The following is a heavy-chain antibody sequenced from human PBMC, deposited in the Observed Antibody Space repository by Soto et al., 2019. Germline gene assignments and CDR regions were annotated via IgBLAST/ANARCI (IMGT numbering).Heavy chain of an antibody. CDR2: ISGSGDST. CDR3: ARGPGYYFDY. J-gene: IGHJ4*02. V-gene: IGHV3-23*01. CDR1: GFTFSTYA. Sequence: GGSLRLSCAASGFTFSTYAMNWVRQAPGKGLEWVSGISGSGDSTYYADSVKGRFTISRDNSKNTLYLQMGSLRAEDMAVYYCARGPGYYFDYWGQGTLVTVSS.